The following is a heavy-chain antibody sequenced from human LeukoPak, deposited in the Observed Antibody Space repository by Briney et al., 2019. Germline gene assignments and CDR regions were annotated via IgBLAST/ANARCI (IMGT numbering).Heavy chain of an antibody. CDR2: ISGSGGST. CDR3: AKIPAATVTTFDPFDY. D-gene: IGHD4-17*01. V-gene: IGHV3-23*01. J-gene: IGHJ4*02. CDR1: GFTFSNYG. Sequence: PGGSLRLSCAASGFTFSNYGIHWVRQAPGKGLEWVSAISGSGGSTYYADSVKGRFTISRDNSKNTLYLQMNSLRAEDTAVYYCAKIPAATVTTFDPFDYWGQGTLVTVSS.